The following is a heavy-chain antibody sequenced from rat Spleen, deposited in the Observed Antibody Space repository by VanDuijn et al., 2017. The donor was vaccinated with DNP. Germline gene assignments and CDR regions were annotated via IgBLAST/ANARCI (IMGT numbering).Heavy chain of an antibody. CDR1: EFTFSKSD. Sequence: EVQLVESGGGLVQPGGSLKLSCAASEFTFSKSDVAWVRQAPTRGLEWVACMSPTTRSSYYRDSVRGRFTVSRDDSTSTLYLQMDSLRSEDTATYYCATHHYSSYIYGYFDYWGQGVMVTVSS. CDR3: ATHHYSSYIYGYFDY. V-gene: IGHV5-19*01. J-gene: IGHJ2*01. CDR2: MSPTTRSS. D-gene: IGHD1-2*01.